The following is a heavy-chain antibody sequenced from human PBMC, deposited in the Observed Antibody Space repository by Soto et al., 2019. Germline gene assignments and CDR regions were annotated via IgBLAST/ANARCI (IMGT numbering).Heavy chain of an antibody. Sequence: GGSLRLSCAASGFTFSTDWMSWVRQAPGKGLECVARINPDGSEKNYADSVKGRFTISRDNARSSIYLQMNGLSAEDTALYYCARDWGSWGQGTLVTV. CDR2: INPDGSEK. J-gene: IGHJ5*02. CDR3: ARDWGS. V-gene: IGHV3-7*01. D-gene: IGHD7-27*01. CDR1: GFTFSTDW.